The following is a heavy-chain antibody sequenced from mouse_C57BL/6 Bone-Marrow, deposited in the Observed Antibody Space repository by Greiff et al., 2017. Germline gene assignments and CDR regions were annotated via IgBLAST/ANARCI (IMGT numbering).Heavy chain of an antibody. V-gene: IGHV14-2*01. J-gene: IGHJ3*01. CDR3: ARETYYGSFAY. CDR2: IDPADGET. CDR1: GFNIKDYY. D-gene: IGHD1-1*01. Sequence: EVQLQQSGAELVKPGASVKLSCTASGFNIKDYYMPWVQQSTEQGLEWIGRIDPADGETTYAPKFQGKATITADKSSNTAYLQLSSLTSEDTAVYYCARETYYGSFAYWGQGTLVTVSA.